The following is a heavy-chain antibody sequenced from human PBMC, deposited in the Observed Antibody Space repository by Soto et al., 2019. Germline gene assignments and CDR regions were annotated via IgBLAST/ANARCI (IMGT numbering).Heavy chain of an antibody. V-gene: IGHV3-23*01. J-gene: IGHJ4*02. CDR2: LTRGGGT. CDR1: GFILNSYG. Sequence: EVQLLESGGGLVQPGGSLRLSCEASGFILNSYGMSWVRQAPGKGLEWVSTLTRGGGTHYADSVKGQFTISRENSKNTLYLQMNSLRAEDTAVYYCAKDGDLYSGYSDHWGQGTLVTGSS. CDR3: AKDGDLYSGYSDH. D-gene: IGHD5-12*01.